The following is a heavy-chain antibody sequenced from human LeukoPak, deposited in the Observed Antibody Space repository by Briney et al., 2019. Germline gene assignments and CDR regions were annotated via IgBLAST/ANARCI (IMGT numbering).Heavy chain of an antibody. Sequence: SETLSLTCTVSGGSISSYYWSWIRQPPGKGLEWIGYIYYSGSTHYNPSLKSRVTISVDTSKNQFSLKLSSVTAADTAVYYCARAGIDKTYYYDSSGYYGPYYFDYWGQGTLVTVSS. J-gene: IGHJ4*02. CDR1: GGSISSYY. D-gene: IGHD3-22*01. V-gene: IGHV4-59*08. CDR2: IYYSGST. CDR3: ARAGIDKTYYYDSSGYYGPYYFDY.